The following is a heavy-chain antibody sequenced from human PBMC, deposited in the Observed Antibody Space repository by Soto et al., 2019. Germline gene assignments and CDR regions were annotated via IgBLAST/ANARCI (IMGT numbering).Heavy chain of an antibody. J-gene: IGHJ4*02. V-gene: IGHV2-5*02. D-gene: IGHD3-10*01. Sequence: QITLKESGPTLVKPTQTLTLTCTFSGFSLSTSGVGVDWIRQPPGKALEWLALIYWDDDKRYSPSLKSRLTITKDTSKNQVVLTMTNMDPVDTATYYCARRITMVRGVIRGGVDYWGQGTLVTLSS. CDR3: ARRITMVRGVIRGGVDY. CDR1: GFSLSTSGVG. CDR2: IYWDDDK.